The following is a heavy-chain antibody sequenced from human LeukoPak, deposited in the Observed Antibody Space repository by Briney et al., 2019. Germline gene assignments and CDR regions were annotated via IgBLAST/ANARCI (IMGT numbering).Heavy chain of an antibody. Sequence: GGSLRLSCAAYGFTFSSYSMNWVRQAPGKGLEWVSYISSSSSTIYYADSVKGRFTISRDNAKNSLYLQMNSLRAEDTAVYYCATSSLGYSYGFDYFDYWGQGTLVTVSS. V-gene: IGHV3-48*01. D-gene: IGHD5-18*01. J-gene: IGHJ4*02. CDR3: ATSSLGYSYGFDYFDY. CDR2: ISSSSSTI. CDR1: GFTFSSYS.